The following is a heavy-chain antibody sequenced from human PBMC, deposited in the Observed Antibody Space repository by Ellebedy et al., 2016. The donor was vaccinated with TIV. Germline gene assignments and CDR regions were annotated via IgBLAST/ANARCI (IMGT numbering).Heavy chain of an antibody. CDR2: ISYDGSNK. V-gene: IGHV3-30*04. Sequence: GESLKISXAASGFTFSSYAMHWVRQAPGKGLEWVAVISYDGSNKYYADSVKGRFTISRDNSKNTLYLQMNSLRAEDTAVYYCARDSSGYSYYFDYWGQGTLVTVSS. CDR3: ARDSSGYSYYFDY. D-gene: IGHD3-22*01. J-gene: IGHJ4*02. CDR1: GFTFSSYA.